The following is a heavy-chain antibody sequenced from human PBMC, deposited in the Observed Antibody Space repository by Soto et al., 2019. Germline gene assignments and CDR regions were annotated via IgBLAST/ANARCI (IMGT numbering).Heavy chain of an antibody. CDR2: IYTSGST. D-gene: IGHD2-2*01. CDR1: GGSISSYY. J-gene: IGHJ6*02. Sequence: PSETLSLTCTVSGGSISSYYWSWIRQPAGKGLEWIGRIYTSGSTNYNPSPKSRVTMSVDTSKNQFSLKLSSVTAADTAVYYCARDCSSTSCKDYYGMDVWGQGATVTVSS. CDR3: ARDCSSTSCKDYYGMDV. V-gene: IGHV4-4*07.